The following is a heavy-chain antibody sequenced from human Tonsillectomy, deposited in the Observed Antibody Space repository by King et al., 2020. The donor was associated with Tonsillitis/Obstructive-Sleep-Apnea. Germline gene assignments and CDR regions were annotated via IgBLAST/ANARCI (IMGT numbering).Heavy chain of an antibody. V-gene: IGHV3-23*04. CDR3: AKGDYYDSRGYGYFDY. Sequence: VQLVESGGGLVQPGGSLRLSCAASGFTFSSYAMSWVRQAPGKGLEWVSAISGSGGSTYYADSVKGRFTISRDNSKNTLYLQMNSLRAEDTAVYYCAKGDYYDSRGYGYFDYWGQGTLVTVSS. J-gene: IGHJ4*02. D-gene: IGHD3-22*01. CDR1: GFTFSSYA. CDR2: ISGSGGST.